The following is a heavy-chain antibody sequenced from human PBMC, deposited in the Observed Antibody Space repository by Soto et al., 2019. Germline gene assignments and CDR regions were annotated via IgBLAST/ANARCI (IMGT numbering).Heavy chain of an antibody. J-gene: IGHJ3*02. D-gene: IGHD5-18*01. V-gene: IGHV3-33*01. CDR2: IWYDGSNK. Sequence: GGSLRLSCAASGFTFSSYGMHWVRQAPGKGLEWVAVIWYDGSNKYYADSVKGRFTISRDNSKNTLYLQMNSLRAEDTAVYYCAREKIRIQLWPHYDAFDIWGQGTMVTGSS. CDR1: GFTFSSYG. CDR3: AREKIRIQLWPHYDAFDI.